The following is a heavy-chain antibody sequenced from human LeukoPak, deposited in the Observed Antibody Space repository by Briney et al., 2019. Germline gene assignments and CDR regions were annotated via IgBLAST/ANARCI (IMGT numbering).Heavy chain of an antibody. CDR1: GGTFSSYA. V-gene: IGHV1-69*05. CDR3: ARVRDYYDSSGPHRPNWFDP. D-gene: IGHD3-22*01. J-gene: IGHJ5*02. CDR2: IIPIFGTA. Sequence: SVKVSCKASGGTFSSYAISWVRQAPGQGLEWMGGIIPIFGTASYAQKFQGRVTITTDESTSTAYMELSSLRSEDTAVYYCARVRDYYDSSGPHRPNWFDPWGQGTLATVSS.